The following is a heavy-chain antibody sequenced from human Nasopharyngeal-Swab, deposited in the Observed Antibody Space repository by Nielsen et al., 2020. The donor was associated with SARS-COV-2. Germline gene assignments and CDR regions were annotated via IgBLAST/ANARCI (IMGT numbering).Heavy chain of an antibody. J-gene: IGHJ4*02. CDR3: ARGGKSDSSGYPQYYFDY. CDR1: GYTFTSYY. V-gene: IGHV1-46*01. CDR2: INPSGGST. Sequence: ASVKVSCKASGYTFTSYYMHWVRQAPGQGFEWMGIINPSGGSTSYAQKFQGRVTMTRDTSTSTVYMELSSLRSEDTAVYYCARGGKSDSSGYPQYYFDYWGQGTLVTVSS. D-gene: IGHD3-22*01.